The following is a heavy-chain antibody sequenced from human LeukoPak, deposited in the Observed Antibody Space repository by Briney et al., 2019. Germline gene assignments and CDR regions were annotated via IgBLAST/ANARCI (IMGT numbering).Heavy chain of an antibody. D-gene: IGHD3-10*01. CDR2: ISGSGGWT. Sequence: GGSLRLSCAVSGITLSNYGMSWVRQAPGKGLEWVAGISGSGGWTNYADSVKGRFTISRDNPKNTLYLQMNSLRAEDTAVYFCASGSFYNDPLDSWGQGTLVTVSS. J-gene: IGHJ4*02. CDR3: ASGSFYNDPLDS. CDR1: GITLSNYG. V-gene: IGHV3-23*01.